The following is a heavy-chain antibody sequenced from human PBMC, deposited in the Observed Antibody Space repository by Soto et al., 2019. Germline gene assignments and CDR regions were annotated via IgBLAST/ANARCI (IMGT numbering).Heavy chain of an antibody. CDR1: GGTFSSYA. CDR2: IIPIFGTA. D-gene: IGHD4-4*01. V-gene: IGHV1-69*14. Sequence: QVQLVQSGAEVKKPGSSVKVSCKASGGTFSSYAISWVRQAPGQGLEWMGGIIPIFGTANYAQKFQGRVTITADKSTSTVYMELSSRRSEDTAVYYGAINSPAPLNSPVWFDPWGHVTLVTVSS. CDR3: AINSPAPLNSPVWFDP. J-gene: IGHJ5*02.